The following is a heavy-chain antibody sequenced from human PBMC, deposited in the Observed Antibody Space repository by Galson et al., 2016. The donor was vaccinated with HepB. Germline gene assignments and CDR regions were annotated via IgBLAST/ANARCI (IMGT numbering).Heavy chain of an antibody. CDR2: GTPRTGST. Sequence: SVKVSCKASGYTFINYYMHWVRQAPGQGLEWMGIGTPRTGSTSYAQKFQDRVTVTRDTSTSAVYRELSSLRSEDTAVYYCARDRGSNSLKCYGMDVWGQGTTVTVSS. J-gene: IGHJ6*02. CDR1: GYTFINYY. D-gene: IGHD3-10*01. V-gene: IGHV1-46*01. CDR3: ARDRGSNSLKCYGMDV.